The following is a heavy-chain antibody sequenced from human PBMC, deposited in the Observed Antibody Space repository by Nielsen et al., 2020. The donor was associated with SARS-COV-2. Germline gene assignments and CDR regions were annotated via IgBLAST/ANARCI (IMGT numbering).Heavy chain of an antibody. J-gene: IGHJ3*02. Sequence: GSLRLSCTVSGGSISNYYWTWIRQTPGKGLEWIGNVYYSGTTNYNPSLKSRVTISLDTSRKQFFLNLTSVTAADRAVYYCARDYFGDYLDGFDIWGQGKTVTVSS. CDR3: ARDYFGDYLDGFDI. CDR1: GGSISNYY. V-gene: IGHV4-59*01. CDR2: VYYSGTT. D-gene: IGHD4-17*01.